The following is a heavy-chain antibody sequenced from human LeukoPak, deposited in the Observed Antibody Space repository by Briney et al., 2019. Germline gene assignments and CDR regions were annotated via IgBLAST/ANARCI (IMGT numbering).Heavy chain of an antibody. J-gene: IGHJ3*02. CDR1: GGSLSSYY. V-gene: IGHV4-4*07. CDR2: IYTSGST. Sequence: SETLSLTCTVSGGSLSSYYWSWIRQPAGKGLEWIGRIYTSGSTNYNPSLKTRVTMSVDTSKNQFSLKLSSVTAADTAVYYCARDRGYSGYLNAFDIWGQGTMVTVSS. CDR3: ARDRGYSGYLNAFDI. D-gene: IGHD5-12*01.